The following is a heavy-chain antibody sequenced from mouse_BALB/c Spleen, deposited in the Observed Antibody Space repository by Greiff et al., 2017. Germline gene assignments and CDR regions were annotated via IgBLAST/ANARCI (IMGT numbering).Heavy chain of an antibody. J-gene: IGHJ4*01. D-gene: IGHD1-2*01. CDR1: GFTFSSYG. CDR3: ARHYYGSYAMDY. CDR2: INSNGGST. V-gene: IGHV5-6-3*01. Sequence: VQLKESGGGLVQPGGSLKLSCAASGFTFSSYGMSWVRQTPDKRLELVATINSNGGSTYYPDSVKGRFTISRDNAKNTLYLQMSSLKSEDTAMYYCARHYYGSYAMDYWGQGTSVTVSS.